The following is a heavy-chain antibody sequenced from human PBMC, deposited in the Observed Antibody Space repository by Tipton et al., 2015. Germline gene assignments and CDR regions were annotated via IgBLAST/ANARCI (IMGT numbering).Heavy chain of an antibody. CDR3: ASPSLPHDRGDYYFQS. Sequence: TLSLTCSVSSDSISKYYWSWIRQPPGKELEWIGYIQYSRSTYYNPSLKSRVTISIDRFKNQFSLKLSSVTAADTAVYYCASPSLPHDRGDYYFQSWGQGSLVTVSS. D-gene: IGHD2-21*02. V-gene: IGHV4-59*08. CDR1: SDSISKYY. CDR2: IQYSRST. J-gene: IGHJ4*02.